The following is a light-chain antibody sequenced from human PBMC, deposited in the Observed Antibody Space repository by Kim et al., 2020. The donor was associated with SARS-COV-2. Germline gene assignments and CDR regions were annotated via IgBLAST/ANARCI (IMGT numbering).Light chain of an antibody. Sequence: EIVLTQSPATLSVSPGERATLSCRASHSVSSNLAWYQHKPGQAPRLLIYGASTRATGIPARFSGSGSGTEFILTISSLQSEDFALYYCQQYNVWPLLTFGGGTKVDIK. V-gene: IGKV3-15*01. CDR3: QQYNVWPLLT. CDR1: HSVSSN. J-gene: IGKJ4*01. CDR2: GAS.